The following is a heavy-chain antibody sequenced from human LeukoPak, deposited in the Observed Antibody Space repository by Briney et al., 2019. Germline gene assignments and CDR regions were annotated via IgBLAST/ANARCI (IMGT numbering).Heavy chain of an antibody. Sequence: GGSLRLSCTASGFTFGDYAMSWFRQAPGKGLEWVAVIWYDGSNKYYADSVKGRFTISRDNSKNTLYLQMNSLRAEDAAVYYCARDLIMIGSFDYWGQGTLVTVSS. V-gene: IGHV3-33*01. CDR1: GFTFGDYA. D-gene: IGHD3-16*01. CDR2: IWYDGSNK. CDR3: ARDLIMIGSFDY. J-gene: IGHJ4*02.